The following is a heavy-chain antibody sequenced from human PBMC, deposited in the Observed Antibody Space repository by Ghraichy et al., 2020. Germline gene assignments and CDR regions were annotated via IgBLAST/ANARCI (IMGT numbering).Heavy chain of an antibody. D-gene: IGHD3-3*01. V-gene: IGHV4-34*01. CDR1: GGSFSGYY. CDR2: INHSGST. Sequence: SETLSLTCAVYGGSFSGYYWSWIRQPPGKGLEWIGEINHSGSTNYNPSLKSRVTISVDTSKNQFSLKLSSVTAADTAVYYCARGYNDFWSGSYGMDVWGQGTTVTVSS. J-gene: IGHJ6*02. CDR3: ARGYNDFWSGSYGMDV.